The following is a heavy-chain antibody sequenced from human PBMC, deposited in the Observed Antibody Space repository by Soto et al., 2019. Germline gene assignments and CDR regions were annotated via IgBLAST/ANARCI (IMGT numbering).Heavy chain of an antibody. Sequence: SVKVSCKASGGTFSSYAISWVRQAPGQGLEWMGGIIPIFGTANYAQKFQGRVTITAAESTSTSYMELSSLRSEDTALYYCARAGWLQPGFDIWGQGTMVTVSS. D-gene: IGHD5-18*01. J-gene: IGHJ3*02. CDR3: ARAGWLQPGFDI. V-gene: IGHV1-69*13. CDR1: GGTFSSYA. CDR2: IIPIFGTA.